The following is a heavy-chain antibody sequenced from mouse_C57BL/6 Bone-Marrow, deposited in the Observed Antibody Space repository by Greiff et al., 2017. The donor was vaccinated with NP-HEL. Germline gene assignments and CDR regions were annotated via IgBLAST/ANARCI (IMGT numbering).Heavy chain of an antibody. Sequence: EVKLMESGAELVRPGASVKLSCTASGFNIKDDYMHWVKQRPEQGLEWIGWIDPENGDTEYASKFQGKATITADTSSNTAYLQLSSLTSEDTAVYYGTYYYGSSGYWGQGTTLTVSS. CDR2: IDPENGDT. D-gene: IGHD1-1*01. CDR3: TYYYGSSGY. V-gene: IGHV14-4*01. J-gene: IGHJ2*01. CDR1: GFNIKDDY.